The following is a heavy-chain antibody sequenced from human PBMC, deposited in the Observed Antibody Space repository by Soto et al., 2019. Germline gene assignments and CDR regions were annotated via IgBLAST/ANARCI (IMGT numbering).Heavy chain of an antibody. CDR2: ISYDGSNK. V-gene: IGHV3-30-3*01. CDR1: GFTFSSYA. Sequence: PGGSLRLSCAASGFTFSSYAMHWVRQAPGKGLEWVTVISYDGSNKYYADSVKGRFTISRDNSKNTLYLQMNSLRAEDTAVYYCARDPRYYYDSSGYSHPRPPTLDYWGQGTLVTVSS. D-gene: IGHD3-22*01. CDR3: ARDPRYYYDSSGYSHPRPPTLDY. J-gene: IGHJ4*02.